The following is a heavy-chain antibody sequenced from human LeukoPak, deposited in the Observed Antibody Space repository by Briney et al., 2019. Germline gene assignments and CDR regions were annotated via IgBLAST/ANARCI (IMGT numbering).Heavy chain of an antibody. CDR1: GFTFSSYD. D-gene: IGHD3-3*01. J-gene: IGHJ6*04. CDR3: AKVARYDFWSGYDSHLDV. Sequence: GGSLRLSCAASGFTFSSYDMSWVRQAPGKGLEWVSVISGSGGSTYYADSVKGWFTISRDNSKNTLYLQVNSLRDEDTAFYYCAKVARYDFWSGYDSHLDVWGKGTTVTVSS. CDR2: ISGSGGST. V-gene: IGHV3-23*01.